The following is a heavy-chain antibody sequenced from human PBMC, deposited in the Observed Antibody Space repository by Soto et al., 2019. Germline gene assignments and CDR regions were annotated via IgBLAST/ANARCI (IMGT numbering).Heavy chain of an antibody. Sequence: QLQLQESGPGLVKPSETLSLTCTVSDGSISSSSYFWGWVRQPPGKGLEWIGTIYYSGSTYYNPSLKSRVTISVDTSKKQFSLNLSSVAAADTAVYYCARHSLPRIAAPFDYWGQGTLVTVSS. CDR3: ARHSLPRIAAPFDY. CDR2: IYYSGST. CDR1: DGSISSSSYF. J-gene: IGHJ4*02. V-gene: IGHV4-39*01. D-gene: IGHD6-6*01.